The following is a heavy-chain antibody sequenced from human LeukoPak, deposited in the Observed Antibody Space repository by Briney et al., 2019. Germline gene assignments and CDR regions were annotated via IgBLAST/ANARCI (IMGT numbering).Heavy chain of an antibody. V-gene: IGHV4-61*02. CDR2: IYTSGST. CDR1: GGSISSDNYY. CDR3: LLRRDGYTHFDY. Sequence: PSETLSLTCTVSGGSISSDNYYGNWIRHPAGNGLEWMGRIYTSGSTNYNPSLKTRVTISIDTSKNQFSLKLTSVTAADTAVYYCLLRRDGYTHFDYWGQGTLVTVSS. D-gene: IGHD5-24*01. J-gene: IGHJ4*02.